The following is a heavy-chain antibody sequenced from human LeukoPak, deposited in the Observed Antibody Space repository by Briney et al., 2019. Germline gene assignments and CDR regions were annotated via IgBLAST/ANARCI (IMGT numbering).Heavy chain of an antibody. CDR2: INPSGGST. CDR1: GYTFTSYY. J-gene: IGHJ5*02. V-gene: IGHV1-46*01. CDR3: AREPYSKGGYNWFDP. D-gene: IGHD4-11*01. Sequence: GASVKVSCKASGYTFTSYYMHWVRQAPGQGLEWMGIINPSGGSTSYAQKFQGRVTMTRDTSTSTVYMELSSLRSEDTAVYYCAREPYSKGGYNWFDPWGQGTLVTVSS.